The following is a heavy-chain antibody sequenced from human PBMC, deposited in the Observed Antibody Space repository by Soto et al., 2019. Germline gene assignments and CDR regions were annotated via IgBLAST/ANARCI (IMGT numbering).Heavy chain of an antibody. CDR3: AKIDKFNPQSSGWANRFDY. V-gene: IGHV3-23*01. Sequence: DVQLLESGGGLVQPGGSLRLSCAASGFTFSNYGMTWVRQAPGKGLEWVSGRSSDGGVTDYTDSVKGRFTISRDISKKTLYLQMNSLRAEDTAVYYCAKIDKFNPQSSGWANRFDYWGQGTLVTVSS. CDR1: GFTFSNYG. J-gene: IGHJ4*02. D-gene: IGHD6-19*01. CDR2: RSSDGGVT.